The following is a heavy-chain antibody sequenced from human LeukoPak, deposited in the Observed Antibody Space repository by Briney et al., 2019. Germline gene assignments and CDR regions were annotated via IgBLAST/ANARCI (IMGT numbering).Heavy chain of an antibody. CDR2: IYYSEST. CDR3: ARGAEQQLVDGDWFDP. J-gene: IGHJ5*02. D-gene: IGHD6-13*01. CDR1: GGSISSYY. V-gene: IGHV4-59*01. Sequence: TSETLSRTCTASGGSISSYYWSWIRPPPGKGRKGMGYIYYSESTNYNPSLKSRVTISVDTSKNQFSLKLSSVTAADTAVYYCARGAEQQLVDGDWFDPWGQGPLVTVSS.